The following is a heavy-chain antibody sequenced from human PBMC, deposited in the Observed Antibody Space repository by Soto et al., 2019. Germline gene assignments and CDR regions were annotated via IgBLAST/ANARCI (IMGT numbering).Heavy chain of an antibody. Sequence: QVQLQESGPGLVKPSQTLSLTCTVSGGSISSGGYYWSWIRQHPGKGLEWIGYIYYSGSTYYNPSLKSRVTISVDTSKNQFSLXLXSVTAADTAVYYCARAHLGTNYYYYYMDVWGKGTTVTVSS. J-gene: IGHJ6*03. CDR3: ARAHLGTNYYYYYMDV. CDR2: IYYSGST. V-gene: IGHV4-31*03. CDR1: GGSISSGGYY.